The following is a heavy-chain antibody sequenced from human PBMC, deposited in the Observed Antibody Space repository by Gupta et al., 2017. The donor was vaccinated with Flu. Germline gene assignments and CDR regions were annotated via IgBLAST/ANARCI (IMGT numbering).Heavy chain of an antibody. CDR2: IKSKTDGGTT. V-gene: IGHV3-15*01. CDR3: ATELRGGGRRFDP. CDR1: AW. D-gene: IGHD2-15*01. J-gene: IGHJ5*02. Sequence: AWMSWVRQAPGKGLEWVGRIKSKTDGGTTDYAAPVKGRFTISGDDSKNTLYLQMNSLKTEDTAVYYCATELRGGGRRFDPWGQGTLVTVSS.